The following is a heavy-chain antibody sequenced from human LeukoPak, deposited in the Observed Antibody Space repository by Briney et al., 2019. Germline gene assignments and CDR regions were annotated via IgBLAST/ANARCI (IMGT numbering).Heavy chain of an antibody. CDR2: ISGSGGST. CDR3: AKAFRGVPRIPFPFDY. CDR1: GFTFSSYA. J-gene: IGHJ4*02. V-gene: IGHV3-23*01. Sequence: PGGSLRLSCAASGFTFSSYAMSWVRQAPGKGLEWVSAISGSGGSTYYADSVKGRFTISRDNSKNTLYLQMNSLRAEDTAVYYCAKAFRGVPRIPFPFDYWGQGTLVTVSS. D-gene: IGHD1-1*01.